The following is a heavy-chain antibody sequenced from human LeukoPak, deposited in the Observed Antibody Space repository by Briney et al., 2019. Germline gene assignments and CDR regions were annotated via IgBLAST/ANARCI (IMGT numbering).Heavy chain of an antibody. J-gene: IGHJ4*02. CDR3: ASNRWLQNAWFDY. V-gene: IGHV1-46*01. CDR1: GYTFTSYY. Sequence: ASVKVSCKASGYTFTSYYMHWVRQAPGQGLEWMGIINPSGGSTSYAQKFQGRVTVTRDTSTSTVYMELSSLRSEDPAVYYCASNRWLQNAWFDYWGQGTLVTVSS. D-gene: IGHD5-24*01. CDR2: INPSGGST.